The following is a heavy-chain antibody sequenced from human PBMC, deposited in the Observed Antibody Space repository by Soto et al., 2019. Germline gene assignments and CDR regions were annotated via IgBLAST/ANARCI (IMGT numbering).Heavy chain of an antibody. CDR1: GYFFTSYY. J-gene: IGHJ4*02. D-gene: IGHD3-10*02. CDR2: INPNNGGT. CDR3: AREVTYGGGSVSLGL. V-gene: IGHV1-2*02. Sequence: QVQLVPSGAEVEKPGASVKVSCKTSGYFFTSYYIHWVRQAPGQGLEWMGWINPNNGGTNSAQKFQGRVTMTSDTSINTAYMEITSLRSDDTALYYCAREVTYGGGSVSLGLWGQGTLVTVSS.